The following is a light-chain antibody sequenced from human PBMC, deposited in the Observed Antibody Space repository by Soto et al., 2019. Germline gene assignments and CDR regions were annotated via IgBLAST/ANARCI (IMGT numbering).Light chain of an antibody. J-gene: IGKJ2*01. CDR2: GAS. CDR1: QSVSSN. V-gene: IGKV3-15*01. Sequence: EIVMTQSPATLSVSPGERATLSCRASQSVSSNLAWYQQKPGQAPRLLIYGASTRATGIPARFSGSGSGTEFTLTISSLQSEDFAVYYCLQYFSAPHTFGQGTKLEI. CDR3: LQYFSAPHT.